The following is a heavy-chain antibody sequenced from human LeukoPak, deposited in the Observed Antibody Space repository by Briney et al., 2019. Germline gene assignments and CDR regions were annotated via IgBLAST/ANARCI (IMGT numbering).Heavy chain of an antibody. CDR2: IYYSGST. J-gene: IGHJ4*02. D-gene: IGHD2-2*01. CDR3: ARSICSSTSCSYLGPLV. Sequence: SETLSLTCTVSGGSISSSSYYWGWIRQPPGKGLEWIGSIYYSGSTYYNPSLKSRVTISVDTSKNQFSLKLSSVTAADTAVYYCARSICSSTSCSYLGPLVWGQGTLVTVSS. CDR1: GGSISSSSYY. V-gene: IGHV4-39*07.